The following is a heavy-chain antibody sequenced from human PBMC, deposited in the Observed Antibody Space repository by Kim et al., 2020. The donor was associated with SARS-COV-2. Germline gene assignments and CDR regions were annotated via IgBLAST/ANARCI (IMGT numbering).Heavy chain of an antibody. D-gene: IGHD4-17*01. CDR3: SRHSGKHGDRGFDN. Sequence: GGSLRLSCAASGFTFSASAMHWVRQASGKGLEWVGRIRSKPNNYATSYAASVTGRFTISRDDSTNKVCLQMDSLKTDDTAVYFCSRHSGKHGDRGFDNWGQGTLVTVTS. J-gene: IGHJ4*02. CDR1: GFTFSASA. V-gene: IGHV3-73*01. CDR2: IRSKPNNYAT.